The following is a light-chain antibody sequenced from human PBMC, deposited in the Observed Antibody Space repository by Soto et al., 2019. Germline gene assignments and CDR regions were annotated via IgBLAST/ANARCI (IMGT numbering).Light chain of an antibody. V-gene: IGKV3D-15*01. CDR3: QQYNNWPPAWT. CDR2: DAS. Sequence: EIVLTQSPGTLSLPPGERATLSCRASQSVSSYLAWYQQKPGQAPRLLIYDASNRATGIPARFSGSGSGTQFTLTISSLQSEDFAVYYCQQYNNWPPAWTFGQGTKVDIK. J-gene: IGKJ1*01. CDR1: QSVSSY.